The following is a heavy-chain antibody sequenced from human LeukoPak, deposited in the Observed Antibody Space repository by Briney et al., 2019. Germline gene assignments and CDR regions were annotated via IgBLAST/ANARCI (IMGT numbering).Heavy chain of an antibody. CDR1: GFTFSSYA. V-gene: IGHV3-64*01. J-gene: IGHJ4*02. CDR2: ISSNGGST. Sequence: GGSLRLSCAASGFTFSSYAMHWVRQAPGKGLEYVSAISSNGGSTYYANSVKGRFTISRDNSKNTLYLQMGSLRAEDMAVYYCARVPIAVAGILDYWGQGTLVTVSS. CDR3: ARVPIAVAGILDY. D-gene: IGHD6-19*01.